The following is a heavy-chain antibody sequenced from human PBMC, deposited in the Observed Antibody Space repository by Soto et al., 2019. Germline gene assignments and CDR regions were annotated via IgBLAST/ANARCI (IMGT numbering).Heavy chain of an antibody. D-gene: IGHD3-3*02. CDR1: GDIFTNFD. Sequence: QVQLVQPGAEVRKPGASVKVSCKASGDIFTNFDFNWARQATGQGLEWIGWMRANSGDTGHDQKFQGRVRMTRVTSMSTAYMELSSLRAEDTGVYYCARYIYGQGFQAWGQGTLVFVSS. J-gene: IGHJ5*02. CDR3: ARYIYGQGFQA. CDR2: MRANSGDT. V-gene: IGHV1-8*01.